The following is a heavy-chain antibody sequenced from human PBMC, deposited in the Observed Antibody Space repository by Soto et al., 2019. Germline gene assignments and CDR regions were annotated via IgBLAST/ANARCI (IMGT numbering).Heavy chain of an antibody. Sequence: QVQLVQSGAEVRKPGASVKVSCKASRYTFTDYYMHWVRQSPGQGLEWMGWIHPGSGVTKFPQKFQGRVIMTRDTSIITVYMELSRLTSDDTAVYYCARAELTTLELATTYWGQGTLVTVSS. J-gene: IGHJ4*02. D-gene: IGHD3-3*01. CDR1: RYTFTDYY. CDR3: ARAELTTLELATTY. CDR2: IHPGSGVT. V-gene: IGHV1-2*02.